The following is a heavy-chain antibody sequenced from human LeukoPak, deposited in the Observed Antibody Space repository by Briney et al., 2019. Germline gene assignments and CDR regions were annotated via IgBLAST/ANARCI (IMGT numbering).Heavy chain of an antibody. Sequence: ASVKVSCKASGYTFTSYYMHWVRQAPGQGLEWMGIINPSGGSTSYAQKFQGRVTMTRDMSTSTVYMELSSLRSEDTAVYCCARDTGYSGYDAGFFDYWGQGTLVTVSS. D-gene: IGHD5-12*01. CDR2: INPSGGST. J-gene: IGHJ4*02. V-gene: IGHV1-46*01. CDR3: ARDTGYSGYDAGFFDY. CDR1: GYTFTSYY.